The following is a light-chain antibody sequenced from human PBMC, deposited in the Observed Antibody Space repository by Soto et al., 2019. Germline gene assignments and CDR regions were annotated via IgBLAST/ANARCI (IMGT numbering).Light chain of an antibody. V-gene: IGKV1-39*01. CDR1: ENIGKY. J-gene: IGKJ4*01. Sequence: DIQMTQSPSSLSASVGDRVTITCRASENIGKYLNWYQQKQGKAPKIVIYGASSLQSGVPSRFSGSGSGTDFTLTISSLQPEDFEIYYCQQSFSTHALTFGGGTKVDIK. CDR3: QQSFSTHALT. CDR2: GAS.